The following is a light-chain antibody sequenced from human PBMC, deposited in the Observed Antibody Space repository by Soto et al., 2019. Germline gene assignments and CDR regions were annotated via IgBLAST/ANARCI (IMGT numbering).Light chain of an antibody. Sequence: QSALTQPPSASGSPGQSVTISCTGTSSDVGGYDYVSWYQQHPGKAPKLLIYGVNKRPSGVPDRFSGSKSGNTASLTVSGLQAEDEADYFCNSYAGATAWVFGGGTQLTVL. CDR3: NSYAGATAWV. J-gene: IGLJ3*02. V-gene: IGLV2-8*01. CDR2: GVN. CDR1: SSDVGGYDY.